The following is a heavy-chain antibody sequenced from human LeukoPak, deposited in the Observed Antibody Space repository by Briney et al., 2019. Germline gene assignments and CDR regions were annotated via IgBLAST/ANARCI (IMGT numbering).Heavy chain of an antibody. J-gene: IGHJ4*02. D-gene: IGHD5-24*01. V-gene: IGHV3-33*06. CDR3: AKDQSGFNPYYFDY. CDR1: GFTFSSYG. CDR2: AWIDGSNK. Sequence: PGGSLRLSCAASGFTFSSYGMHWVRQAPGKGLELVATAWIDGSNKYYADSVNGRFTISRDNSKNTLYLQMDSLRAEDTAVYYCAKDQSGFNPYYFDYWGQGTLVTVSS.